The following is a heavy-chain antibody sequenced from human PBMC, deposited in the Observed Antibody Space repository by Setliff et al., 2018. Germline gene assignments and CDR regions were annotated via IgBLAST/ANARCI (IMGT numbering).Heavy chain of an antibody. Sequence: SETLSLTCAVYGGSFSDYWWSWIRQLPGKGLEWIAEIHHSGSTNFHPSLKSRVAISVDPSKNQFSLKLSSVTAADTAVYYCARVAQYSSSSFYYYYYGMDVWGQGTTVTVSS. J-gene: IGHJ6*02. CDR3: ARVAQYSSSSFYYYYYGMDV. D-gene: IGHD6-6*01. V-gene: IGHV4-34*01. CDR1: GGSFSDYW. CDR2: IHHSGST.